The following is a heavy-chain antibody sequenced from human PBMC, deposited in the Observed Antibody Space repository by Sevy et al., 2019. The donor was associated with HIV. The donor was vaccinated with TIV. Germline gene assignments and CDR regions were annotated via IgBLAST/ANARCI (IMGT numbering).Heavy chain of an antibody. J-gene: IGHJ4*02. V-gene: IGHV4-4*07. CDR2: IYTSGST. CDR3: ARERVEATKRGNYFDY. D-gene: IGHD2-15*01. CDR1: GGSISSYY. Sequence: SETLSLTCTVSGGSISSYYWSWIRQPAGKGLEWIWRIYTSGSTNYNPSLKSRVTMSVDTSKNQFSLKLSSVTAADTAVYYCARERVEATKRGNYFDYWGQGTLVTVSS.